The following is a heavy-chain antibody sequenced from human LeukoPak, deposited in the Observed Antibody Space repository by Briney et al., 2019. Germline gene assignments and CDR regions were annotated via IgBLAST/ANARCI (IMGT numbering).Heavy chain of an antibody. J-gene: IGHJ4*02. CDR3: ARDLARITIFGVVRVFDY. CDR2: TYYRSKWYN. V-gene: IGHV6-1*01. CDR1: GDRVSSNSAA. Sequence: SQTLSLTCAISGDRVSSNSAAWNWITQSPSRGLEWLGRTYYRSKWYNDYAVSVKSRITINPDTSKNQFSLQLNSVTPEDTAVYYCARDLARITIFGVVRVFDYWGQGTLVTVSS. D-gene: IGHD3-3*01.